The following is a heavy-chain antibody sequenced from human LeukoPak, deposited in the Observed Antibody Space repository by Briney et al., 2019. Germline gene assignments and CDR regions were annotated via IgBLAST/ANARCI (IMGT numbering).Heavy chain of an antibody. J-gene: IGHJ6*03. CDR1: GYSFTSYW. V-gene: IGHV5-51*01. CDR3: ARLAFCTNAVCFSNYYSMDV. Sequence: GESLKISCKGSGYSFTSYWIGWVRPMPGKGLEWMGIIYPDDSDTKYSPSFQGQVTISADKSISTAYLQWSSLKASDTAMYYCARLAFCTNAVCFSNYYSMDVWGRGTTVTVSS. D-gene: IGHD2-8*01. CDR2: IYPDDSDT.